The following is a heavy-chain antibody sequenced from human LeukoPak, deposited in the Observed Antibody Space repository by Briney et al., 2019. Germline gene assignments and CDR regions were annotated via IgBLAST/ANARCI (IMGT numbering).Heavy chain of an antibody. CDR2: INPNSGGT. J-gene: IGHJ5*02. Sequence: VKVSCKASGYTFTGYYMHWVRQAPGQGLEWMGWINPNSGGTNYAQKFQGRVTMTRETSISTAYMELSRLRSDDTAVYYCARARYCSGGSCRTGEFDPWGQGTLVTVSS. D-gene: IGHD2-15*01. V-gene: IGHV1-2*02. CDR1: GYTFTGYY. CDR3: ARARYCSGGSCRTGEFDP.